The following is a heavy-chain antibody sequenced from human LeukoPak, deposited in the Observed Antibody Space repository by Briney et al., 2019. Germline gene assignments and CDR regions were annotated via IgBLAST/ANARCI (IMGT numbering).Heavy chain of an antibody. V-gene: IGHV1-8*03. Sequence: ASVKVSCKASGYTFTSYDINWVRQATGQGLEWMGWMNPNSGNTGYAQKFQGRVTITRNTSISTAYMELSSLRSEDTAVYYCARGAIGVVIIGCYYYMDVWGKGTTVTVSS. D-gene: IGHD3-3*01. CDR3: ARGAIGVVIIGCYYYMDV. J-gene: IGHJ6*03. CDR2: MNPNSGNT. CDR1: GYTFTSYD.